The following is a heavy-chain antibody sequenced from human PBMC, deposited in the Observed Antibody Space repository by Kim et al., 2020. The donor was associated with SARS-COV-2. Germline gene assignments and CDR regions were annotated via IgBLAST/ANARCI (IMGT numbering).Heavy chain of an antibody. CDR2: IRGSGGSL. D-gene: IGHD4-17*01. Sequence: GGSLRLSCTASGFIFSTYAMRWVRQAPGKGPEWVAAIRGSGGSLNYVDYLRGRFAISRDNSKNTVYLQMNSLRVEDTAVYYCAEGGDYGVLCHYWGQG. J-gene: IGHJ4*02. CDR3: AEGGDYGVLCHY. V-gene: IGHV3-23*01. CDR1: GFIFSTYA.